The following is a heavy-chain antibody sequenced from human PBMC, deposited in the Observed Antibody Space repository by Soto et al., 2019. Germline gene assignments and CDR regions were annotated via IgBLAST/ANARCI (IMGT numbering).Heavy chain of an antibody. CDR2: MNSDGSTT. Sequence: LRLSCAASGFTFGNYWMHWVRQAPGKGLEWVSRMNSDGSTTNYADSVKGRFTVSRDNARNTLHLQMNSLRSEDTAVYYCALGYCSSTSCYTEDWFDPWGQGTLVTVSS. D-gene: IGHD2-2*02. V-gene: IGHV3-74*01. CDR3: ALGYCSSTSCYTEDWFDP. CDR1: GFTFGNYW. J-gene: IGHJ5*02.